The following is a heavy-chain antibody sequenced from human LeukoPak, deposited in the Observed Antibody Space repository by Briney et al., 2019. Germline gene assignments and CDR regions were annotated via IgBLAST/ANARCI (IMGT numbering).Heavy chain of an antibody. CDR3: ARGRLGVDFYRGLDV. CDR1: GFTFNTYG. Sequence: PGRSLRLSCAAAGFTFNTYGMHWLRQAPGKGLEGVALIWYDGSNKYYADSVKGRFTVSRDNSRDTLFLQMNSLRVEDSAVYYCARGRLGVDFYRGLDVWGQGTTVTVSS. CDR2: IWYDGSNK. J-gene: IGHJ6*02. V-gene: IGHV3-33*01. D-gene: IGHD6-6*01.